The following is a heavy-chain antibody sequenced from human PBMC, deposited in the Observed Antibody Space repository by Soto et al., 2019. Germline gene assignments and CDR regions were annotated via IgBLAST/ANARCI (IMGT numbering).Heavy chain of an antibody. D-gene: IGHD2-2*01. CDR1: GGSFSGYY. CDR3: ARDAYSSTRVYGMDV. V-gene: IGHV4-34*01. CDR2: INHSGST. J-gene: IGHJ6*02. Sequence: SETLSLTCAVYGGSFSGYYWSWIRQPPGKGLEWIGEINHSGSTNYNPSLKSRVTISVDTSKNQFSLKLSSVTAADTAVYYCARDAYSSTRVYGMDVWGRGTTVNVAS.